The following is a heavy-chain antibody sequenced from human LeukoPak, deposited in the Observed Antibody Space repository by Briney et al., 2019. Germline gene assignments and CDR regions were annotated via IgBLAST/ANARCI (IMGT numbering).Heavy chain of an antibody. CDR1: GFTFSSYA. CDR2: ISGSGGST. Sequence: GGSLRLSCAASGFTFSSYAMSWVRQAPGKGLEWVSGISGSGGSTYYADSVKGRFTISRDNSKNTLYLQMNSLRAEDTAVYYCAKAWSYSSSPLGFDYWGQGTLVTVSS. D-gene: IGHD6-13*01. J-gene: IGHJ4*02. CDR3: AKAWSYSSSPLGFDY. V-gene: IGHV3-23*01.